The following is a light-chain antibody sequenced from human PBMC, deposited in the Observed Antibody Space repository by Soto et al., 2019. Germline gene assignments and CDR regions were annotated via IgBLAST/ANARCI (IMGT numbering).Light chain of an antibody. V-gene: IGKV4-1*01. CDR3: QQYHSAPIT. CDR1: LSVLSTSNNNNY. CDR2: WAS. Sequence: DFVMTQSLDSLAVSLGERATINCKSSLSVLSTSNNNNYLAWFQQKPGQPPKLVIYWASVRASGVPDRFSGSGSGTDFTLTISSLQAEDVAVYYCQQYHSAPITFGQGTRLEI. J-gene: IGKJ5*01.